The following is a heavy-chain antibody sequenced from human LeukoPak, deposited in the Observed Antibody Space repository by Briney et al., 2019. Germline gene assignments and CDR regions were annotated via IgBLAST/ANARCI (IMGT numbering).Heavy chain of an antibody. Sequence: GGSLRLSCSASGFIISDYAMHWVRQAPGKGLEYVSAISANGGSTYYADSVKGRFTISRDTSKNTLYLQMSSLRAEDTAMYHCVKDLYKGDSASWYFFHYWGQGTLVTISS. CDR1: GFIISDYA. CDR2: ISANGGST. CDR3: VKDLYKGDSASWYFFHY. J-gene: IGHJ4*02. D-gene: IGHD6-13*01. V-gene: IGHV3-64D*06.